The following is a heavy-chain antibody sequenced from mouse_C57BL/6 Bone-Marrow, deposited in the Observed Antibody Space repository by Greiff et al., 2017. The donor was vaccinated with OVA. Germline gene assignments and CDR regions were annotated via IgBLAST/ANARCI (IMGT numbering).Heavy chain of an antibody. V-gene: IGHV1-54*01. CDR1: GYAFTNYL. D-gene: IGHD1-1*01. CDR3: ARPGTFDY. CDR2: INPGSGGT. Sequence: VQLKESGAELVRPGTSVKVSCKASGYAFTNYLIEWVKQRPGQGLEWIGVINPGSGGTNYNEKFKGKATLTADKSSSTAYMQLSSLTSEDSAVYFCARPGTFDYWGQGTTLTVSS. J-gene: IGHJ2*01.